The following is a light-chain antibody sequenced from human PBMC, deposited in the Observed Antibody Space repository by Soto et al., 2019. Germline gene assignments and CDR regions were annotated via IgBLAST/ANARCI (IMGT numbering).Light chain of an antibody. CDR3: QKCKVAPFT. V-gene: IGKV1-27*01. CDR1: QDIGNF. CDR2: AAS. Sequence: ILMTQSPSSLSAFVGDRVTITCRASQDIGNFLAWYQQEPGKVPKLLIYAASTLQSGVPSRFSGSGSGTDFTLTISSLQPEDVATYYCQKCKVAPFTFGGGTKVEIK. J-gene: IGKJ4*01.